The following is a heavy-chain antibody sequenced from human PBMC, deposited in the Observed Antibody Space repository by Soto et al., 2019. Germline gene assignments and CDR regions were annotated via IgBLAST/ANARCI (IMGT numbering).Heavy chain of an antibody. CDR3: AKDRLGP. V-gene: IGHV3-30*18. D-gene: IGHD3-16*01. Sequence: QVQLVESGAGVVQPGRSLRLSCAASGFTFSSYGMHWVRQAPGKGLEWVAVISYDGSNKYYADSVKGRFTISRDNSKNTLYLQMNSLRAEDTAVYYCAKDRLGPWGQGTLVTVSS. CDR1: GFTFSSYG. CDR2: ISYDGSNK. J-gene: IGHJ5*02.